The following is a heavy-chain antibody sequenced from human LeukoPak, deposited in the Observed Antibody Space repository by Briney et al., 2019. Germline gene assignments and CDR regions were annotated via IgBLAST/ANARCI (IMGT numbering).Heavy chain of an antibody. CDR1: GGSISSSSYY. J-gene: IGHJ4*02. Sequence: PSETLSLTCTVSGGSISSSSYYWGWIRQPPGKGLEWIGSIYYSGSTYYNPSLKSRVTISVDTSKNQFSLKLSSVTAADTAVYYCASSSDSSWFLFDYWGQGTLVTVSS. D-gene: IGHD6-13*01. CDR2: IYYSGST. V-gene: IGHV4-39*01. CDR3: ASSSDSSWFLFDY.